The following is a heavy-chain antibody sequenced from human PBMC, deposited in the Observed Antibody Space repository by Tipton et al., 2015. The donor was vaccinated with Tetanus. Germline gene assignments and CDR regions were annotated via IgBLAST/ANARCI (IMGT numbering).Heavy chain of an antibody. CDR2: ISYDGSDE. CDR3: ARGDPTNEPLNY. D-gene: IGHD1-1*01. CDR1: GFSFTSSA. J-gene: IGHJ4*02. V-gene: IGHV3-30*04. Sequence: QLVQSGGGVVRPGRSLRLSCAASGFSFTSSAMHWVRQAPGKGLEWVAVISYDGSDEDYADSVEGRFTISRDNSKNTVSLQMDSLTAEDTAVYYCARGDPTNEPLNYWGQGTLVTVSS.